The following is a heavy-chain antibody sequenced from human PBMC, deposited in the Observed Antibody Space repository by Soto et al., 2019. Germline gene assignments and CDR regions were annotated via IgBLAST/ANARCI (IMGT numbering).Heavy chain of an antibody. CDR3: ARGGGANYYDSSGYYYVDAFDF. V-gene: IGHV3-33*01. CDR1: EFTIGGYG. Sequence: RDSWGAAEFTIGGYGVRRIRQAQGTGLEWVAVIWYDGSNKYYADSVKGRFTISRDNSKNTLYLQMNSLRAEDTAVYYCARGGGANYYDSSGYYYVDAFDFWRQGTMVTV. J-gene: IGHJ3*01. D-gene: IGHD3-22*01. CDR2: IWYDGSNK.